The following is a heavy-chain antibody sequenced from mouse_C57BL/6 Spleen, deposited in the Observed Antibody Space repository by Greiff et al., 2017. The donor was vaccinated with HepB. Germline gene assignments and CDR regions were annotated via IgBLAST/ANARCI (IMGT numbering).Heavy chain of an antibody. CDR1: GFTFSSYG. Sequence: VQLKESGGDLVKPGGSLKLSCAASGFTFSSYGMSWVRQTPDKRLEWVATISSGGSYTYYPDSVKGRFTISRDNAKNTLYLQMSSLKSEDTAMYYCARRGYYGSSYEWYFDVWGTGTTVTVSS. CDR3: ARRGYYGSSYEWYFDV. V-gene: IGHV5-6*01. D-gene: IGHD1-1*01. J-gene: IGHJ1*03. CDR2: ISSGGSYT.